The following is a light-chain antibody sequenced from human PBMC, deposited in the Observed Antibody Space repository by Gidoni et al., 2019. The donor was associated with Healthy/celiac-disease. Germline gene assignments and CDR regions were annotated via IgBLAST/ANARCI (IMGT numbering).Light chain of an antibody. CDR1: QSITIW. CDR3: HQYNSYLWT. Sequence: DIQMTQSPSTLSASVGDRVTITCRASQSITIWFAWYQQKLGKPPTHLIYDASSLERGVPSSISGGGCGSEVTLTISSREPDDFATYYCHQYNSYLWTFXQXTKVEIK. V-gene: IGKV1-5*01. J-gene: IGKJ1*01. CDR2: DAS.